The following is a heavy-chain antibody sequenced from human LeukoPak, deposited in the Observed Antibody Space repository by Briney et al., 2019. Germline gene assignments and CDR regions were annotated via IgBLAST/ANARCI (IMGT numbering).Heavy chain of an antibody. Sequence: PSETLSLTCTVSGGSTSNSYWSWIRQPPGKGLEWIGYIYYSGDTNYNPSLTGRVTISLDTSKNQFSLNLSSVTAADTAVYYRARIGYYYYYGMDVWGQGTTVTVSS. J-gene: IGHJ6*02. CDR1: GGSTSNSY. CDR3: ARIGYYYYYGMDV. CDR2: IYYSGDT. V-gene: IGHV4-59*08. D-gene: IGHD3-10*01.